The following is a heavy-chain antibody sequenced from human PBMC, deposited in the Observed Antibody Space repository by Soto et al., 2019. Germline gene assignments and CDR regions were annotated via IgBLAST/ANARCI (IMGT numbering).Heavy chain of an antibody. V-gene: IGHV1-18*01. CDR3: AGGGGYSGYYYYYYYMDV. CDR2: ISAYNGNT. CDR1: GYTFTSYG. D-gene: IGHD5-12*01. J-gene: IGHJ6*03. Sequence: QVQLVQSGAEVKKPGASVKVSCKASGYTFTSYGISWVRQAPGQGLEWMGGISAYNGNTNYAQKTQGGATLPTDTSTRPAYMELSSLRSDDTAVYFCAGGGGYSGYYYYYYYMDVWGKGTAVTVSS.